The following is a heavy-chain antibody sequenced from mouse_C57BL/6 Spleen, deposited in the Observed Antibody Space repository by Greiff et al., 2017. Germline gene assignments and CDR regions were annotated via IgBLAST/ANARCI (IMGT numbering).Heavy chain of an antibody. D-gene: IGHD2-1*01. CDR2: IDPSDSET. CDR1: GYTFTSYW. CDR3: ARLDYYGNYKAY. V-gene: IGHV1-52*01. J-gene: IGHJ3*01. Sequence: QVQLQQPGAELVRPGSSVKLSCKASGYTFTSYWMHWVKQRPIQGLEWIGNIDPSDSETHYNQKFKDKATLTVDKSSSTAYMQLSSLTSEDSAVYYCARLDYYGNYKAYWGQGTLVTVSA.